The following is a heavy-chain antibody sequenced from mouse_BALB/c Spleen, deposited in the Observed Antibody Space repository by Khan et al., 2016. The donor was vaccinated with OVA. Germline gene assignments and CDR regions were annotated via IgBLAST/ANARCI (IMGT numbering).Heavy chain of an antibody. Sequence: VQLQQSGTVLARPGASVKMSCKASGYSFTSYLIHWVKQRPGQGLEWIGDIYPGNSETTYNQKFKDKAKLPAGTSASTAYMELSSLTNEDSAVYYGTRGGYSSFAYWGQGTLVTVSA. J-gene: IGHJ3*01. D-gene: IGHD2-12*01. V-gene: IGHV1-5*01. CDR1: GYSFTSYL. CDR3: TRGGYSSFAY. CDR2: IYPGNSET.